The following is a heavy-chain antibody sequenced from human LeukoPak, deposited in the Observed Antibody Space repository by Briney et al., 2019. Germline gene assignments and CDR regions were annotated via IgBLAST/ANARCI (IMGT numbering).Heavy chain of an antibody. D-gene: IGHD1-20*01. Sequence: GGSLRLSCAASGFTFSSYSMNWVRQAPGKGLEWVSYISSSSSYTYYADSVKGRFTISRDNAKNSLFLQMNSLRVEDTAVYYCVPLNWNPPGDFDRWGQGTLVTVSS. CDR2: ISSSSSYT. J-gene: IGHJ4*02. V-gene: IGHV3-21*05. CDR3: VPLNWNPPGDFDR. CDR1: GFTFSSYS.